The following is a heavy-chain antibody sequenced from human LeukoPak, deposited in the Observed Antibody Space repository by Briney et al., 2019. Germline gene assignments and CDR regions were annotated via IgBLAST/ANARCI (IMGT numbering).Heavy chain of an antibody. CDR2: ISYSGST. CDR1: SSSISSSNYY. Sequence: SETLSLTCTVSSSSISSSNYYWGCIRQPPGKGLEWIGSISYSGSTYYNPSLKSRVTISVDTSKNQFSLKLSSVTAADTAVYYCASYSSGLRAFDYWGQGTLVTVSS. D-gene: IGHD6-19*01. V-gene: IGHV4-39*01. J-gene: IGHJ4*02. CDR3: ASYSSGLRAFDY.